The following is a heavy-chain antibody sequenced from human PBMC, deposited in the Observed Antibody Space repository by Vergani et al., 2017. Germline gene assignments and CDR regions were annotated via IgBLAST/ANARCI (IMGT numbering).Heavy chain of an antibody. J-gene: IGHJ5*02. V-gene: IGHV1-69*02. CDR3: ARGGRLWSRDWFDP. CDR1: GGTFSSYT. CDR2: IIPILGIA. D-gene: IGHD2-21*01. Sequence: QVQLVQSGAEVKKPGSSGKVSCKASGGTFSSYTISWVRQAPGQGLEWMGRIIPILGIANYAQKCQGRVTITADKSTSTAYMELSSLRSEDTAVYYCARGGRLWSRDWFDPWGQGTLVTVSS.